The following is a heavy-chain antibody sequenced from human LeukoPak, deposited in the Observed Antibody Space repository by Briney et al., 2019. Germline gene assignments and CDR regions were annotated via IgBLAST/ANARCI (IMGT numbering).Heavy chain of an antibody. V-gene: IGHV4-34*01. D-gene: IGHD2-2*01. CDR1: GGSFSGYY. CDR3: AREPDVPAAKNFDH. J-gene: IGHJ4*02. CDR2: INHSGST. Sequence: SETLSLTCAVYGGSFSGYYWSWIRQPPGKGLEWIGEINHSGSTNYNPSLKSRVTISVDTSKNQFSLKLCSVTAADTAVYYCAREPDVPAAKNFDHWGQGTLVTVSS.